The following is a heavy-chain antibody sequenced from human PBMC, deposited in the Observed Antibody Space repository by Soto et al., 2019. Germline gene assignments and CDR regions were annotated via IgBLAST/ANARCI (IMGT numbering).Heavy chain of an antibody. D-gene: IGHD3-10*01. Sequence: GGSLRLSCAASGFTFSSYGMHWVRQAPGKGLEWVAVISYDGSNKYYADSVKGRFTISRDNSKNTLYLQMNSLRAEDTAVYYCEKAGYRWGTLDFWGQGTLV. CDR3: EKAGYRWGTLDF. CDR2: ISYDGSNK. CDR1: GFTFSSYG. V-gene: IGHV3-30*18. J-gene: IGHJ4*02.